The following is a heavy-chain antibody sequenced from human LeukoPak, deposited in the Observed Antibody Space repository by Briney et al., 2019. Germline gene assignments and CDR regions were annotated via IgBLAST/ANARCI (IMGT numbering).Heavy chain of an antibody. J-gene: IGHJ4*02. V-gene: IGHV3-30*04. CDR1: GFTFSSYA. CDR3: AKAHYDYGGKGSCGY. D-gene: IGHD4-23*01. CDR2: ISYDGSNK. Sequence: PGGSLRLSCAASGFTFSSYAMHWVRQAPGKGLEWVAVISYDGSNKYYADSVKGRFTISRDNSKNTLYLQMNSLRAEDTAVYYCAKAHYDYGGKGSCGYWGQGTLVTVSS.